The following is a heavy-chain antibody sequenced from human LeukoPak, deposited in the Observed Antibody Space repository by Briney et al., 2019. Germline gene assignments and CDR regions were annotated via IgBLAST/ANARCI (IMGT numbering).Heavy chain of an antibody. J-gene: IGHJ4*02. Sequence: GGSLRLSCAASGFTFSTYTMNWFRQAPGEGLEWVSAISGSGDSTYYADSVKGRFTISRDNSKNTLYLQMNSLRAEDTAVYYCAKKGYYDGSGYYMYYFDHWGQGTLVTVSS. V-gene: IGHV3-23*01. CDR1: GFTFSTYT. D-gene: IGHD3-22*01. CDR3: AKKGYYDGSGYYMYYFDH. CDR2: ISGSGDST.